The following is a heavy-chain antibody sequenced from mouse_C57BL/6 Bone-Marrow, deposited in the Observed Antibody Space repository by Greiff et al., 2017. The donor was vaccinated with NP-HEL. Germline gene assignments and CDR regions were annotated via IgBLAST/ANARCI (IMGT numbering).Heavy chain of an antibody. J-gene: IGHJ4*01. CDR1: GYTFTNYW. D-gene: IGHD1-1*01. V-gene: IGHV1-63*01. CDR3: ARGAGSSYGAMDH. Sequence: VQLQQSGAELVRPGTSVKMSCKASGYTFTNYWIGWAKQRPGHGLEWIGDIYPGGGYTNYNEKFKGKATLTADKSSSTAYMQFSSLTSEDSAIYYCARGAGSSYGAMDHWGQGTSVTVSS. CDR2: IYPGGGYT.